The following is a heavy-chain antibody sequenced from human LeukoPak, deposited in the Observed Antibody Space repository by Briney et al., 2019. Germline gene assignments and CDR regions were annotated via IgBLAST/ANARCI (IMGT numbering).Heavy chain of an antibody. CDR3: AKDNRLLWFGELRF. CDR1: GFTFSSYG. J-gene: IGHJ4*02. Sequence: GGSLRLSCAASGFTFSSYGMHWVRQAPGKGLEWVAVISYDGSNKYYADSVKGRFTISRDNSKNSLYLQMNSLRTEDTALYYCAKDNRLLWFGELRFWGQGTLVTVSS. V-gene: IGHV3-30*18. D-gene: IGHD3-10*01. CDR2: ISYDGSNK.